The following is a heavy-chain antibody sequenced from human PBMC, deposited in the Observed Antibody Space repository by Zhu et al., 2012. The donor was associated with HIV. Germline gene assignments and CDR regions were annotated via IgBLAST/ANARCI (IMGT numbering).Heavy chain of an antibody. Sequence: QVQLQESGPGLVKPSETLSLTCTVSGGSISSSSYYWGWIRQPPGKGLEWIGSIYYSGSTYYNPSLKSRVTISVDTSKNQFSLKLSSVTAADTAVYYCARKSDYDGTYYFDYWGQGTLVTVSS. CDR3: ARKSDYDGTYYFDY. V-gene: IGHV4-39*01. D-gene: IGHD3-3*01. CDR2: IYYSGST. J-gene: IGHJ4*02. CDR1: GGSISSSSYY.